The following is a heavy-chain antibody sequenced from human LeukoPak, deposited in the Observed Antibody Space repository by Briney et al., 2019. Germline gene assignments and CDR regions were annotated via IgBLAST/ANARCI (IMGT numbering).Heavy chain of an antibody. CDR1: GGSISNYY. J-gene: IGHJ4*02. Sequence: SETLSLTCTVSGGSISNYYWSWIRQPPGKGLEWIGYIYYSGSTNYNPSLKSRVTISIDTSKNQFSLKLSSVTAADTAVYYCARLLAVRNYYDSSGYSPYYFDSWGQGTLVTVSS. CDR3: ARLLAVRNYYDSSGYSPYYFDS. V-gene: IGHV4-59*08. D-gene: IGHD3-22*01. CDR2: IYYSGST.